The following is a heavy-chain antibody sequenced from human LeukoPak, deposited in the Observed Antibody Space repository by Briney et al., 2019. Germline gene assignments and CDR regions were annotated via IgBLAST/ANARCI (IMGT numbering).Heavy chain of an antibody. CDR3: ARVTGSIDY. V-gene: IGHV1-8*01. CDR2: MNPKSGNT. CDR1: GYTFTSYD. D-gene: IGHD1-26*01. Sequence: ASVKVSRKASGYTFTSYDINWVRQATGQGLEWMGWMNPKSGNTGYAQKFQGRVIMTRDTSISTAYMELGSLRSEDTAVYYCARVTGSIDYRGQGTLVTVSS. J-gene: IGHJ4*02.